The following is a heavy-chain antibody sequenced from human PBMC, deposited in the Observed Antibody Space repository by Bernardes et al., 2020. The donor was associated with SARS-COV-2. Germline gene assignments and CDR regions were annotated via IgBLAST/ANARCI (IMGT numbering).Heavy chain of an antibody. Sequence: GGSLRLSCAASGFTFSSYSMNWVRQAPGKGLEWVSSISSSSSYIYYADSVKGRFTISRDNAKNSLYLQMNSLRAEDTAVYYCARGDSSSWSLWDPSYYYYGMDVWGQGTTVTVSS. CDR3: ARGDSSSWSLWDPSYYYYGMDV. CDR1: GFTFSSYS. V-gene: IGHV3-21*01. CDR2: ISSSSSYI. D-gene: IGHD6-13*01. J-gene: IGHJ6*02.